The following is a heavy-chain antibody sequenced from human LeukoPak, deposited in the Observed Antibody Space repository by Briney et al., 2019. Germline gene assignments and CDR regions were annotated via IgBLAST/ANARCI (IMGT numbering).Heavy chain of an antibody. V-gene: IGHV4-38-2*02. J-gene: IGHJ3*02. CDR3: ARDVVFYGDYVFSRAFDI. D-gene: IGHD4-17*01. CDR1: GYSISSGYY. Sequence: PSETLSLTCAVSGYSISSGYYWGWIRQPPGKGLEWIGSIYHSGSTYYNPSLKSRVTISVDTSKNQFSLKLSSVTAADTAVYYCARDVVFYGDYVFSRAFDIWGQGTMVTVSS. CDR2: IYHSGST.